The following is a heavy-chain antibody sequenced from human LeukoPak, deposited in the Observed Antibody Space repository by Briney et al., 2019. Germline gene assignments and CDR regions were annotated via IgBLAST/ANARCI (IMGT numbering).Heavy chain of an antibody. Sequence: SETLSLTCAVYGGSFSGYYWSWIRQPPGKGLEWIGEINHSGSTNYNPSLKSRVTISVDTSKNQFSLKLSSVTAADTAVYYCARRKNSYGPGPKSRYYYYMDVWGKGTTVTVSS. D-gene: IGHD5-18*01. CDR3: ARRKNSYGPGPKSRYYYYMDV. V-gene: IGHV4-34*01. CDR2: INHSGST. J-gene: IGHJ6*03. CDR1: GGSFSGYY.